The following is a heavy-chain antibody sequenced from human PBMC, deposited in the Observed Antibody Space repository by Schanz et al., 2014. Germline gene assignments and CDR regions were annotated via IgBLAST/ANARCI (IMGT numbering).Heavy chain of an antibody. Sequence: QVQLVQSGAEVKKPGASVKVSCKASGYTFTSYSIHWVRQAPGQGLEWMGWINVGNGNMKYSQKFQGRVTLTTDTSTSTAYMELSSLRSDDTAVYYCARGGYSSGWYDRDIAHFDYWGQGTLVTVS. CDR1: GYTFTSYS. CDR2: INVGNGNM. V-gene: IGHV1-3*01. J-gene: IGHJ4*02. CDR3: ARGGYSSGWYDRDIAHFDY. D-gene: IGHD6-19*01.